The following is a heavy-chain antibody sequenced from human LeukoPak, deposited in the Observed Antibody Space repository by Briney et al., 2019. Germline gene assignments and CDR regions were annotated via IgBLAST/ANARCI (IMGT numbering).Heavy chain of an antibody. D-gene: IGHD3-10*01. J-gene: IGHJ4*02. V-gene: IGHV3-23*01. Sequence: GGSLRLSCAASGFTFSSYGMSWVRQAPGKGLEWVSAISGSGGSTYYADSVKGRFTISRDNSKNTLYLQMNSLRAEDTAVYYCANARKVRGAVDYWGQGTLVTVSS. CDR2: ISGSGGST. CDR3: ANARKVRGAVDY. CDR1: GFTFSSYG.